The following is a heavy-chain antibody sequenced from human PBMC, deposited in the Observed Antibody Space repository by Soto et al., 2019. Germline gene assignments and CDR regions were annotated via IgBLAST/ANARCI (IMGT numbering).Heavy chain of an antibody. D-gene: IGHD5-18*01. V-gene: IGHV3-23*01. J-gene: IGHJ3*02. CDR2: ISGSGGST. Sequence: VGSLRLSCAASGFTFSSYAVSWVRQAPGKGLEWVSAISGSGGSTYYADSVKGRFTISRDNSKNTLYLQMNSLRAEDTAVYYCAKPDTAMVTSDAFDIWGQGTMVTVSS. CDR3: AKPDTAMVTSDAFDI. CDR1: GFTFSSYA.